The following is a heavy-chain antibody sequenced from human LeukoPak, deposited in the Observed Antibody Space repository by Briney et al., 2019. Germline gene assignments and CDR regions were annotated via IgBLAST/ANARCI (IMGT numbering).Heavy chain of an antibody. Sequence: ASVKVSCKASGYTFTGYYMHWVRQAPGQGLEWMGWIKSNSGGINYAQKFQDRVSMTRDTSINTVYMELSSLRSDDTAVYYCAREPRINMSPDAFDFWGQGTMVTVFS. CDR2: IKSNSGGI. V-gene: IGHV1-2*02. J-gene: IGHJ3*01. CDR3: AREPRINMSPDAFDF. D-gene: IGHD3-10*02. CDR1: GYTFTGYY.